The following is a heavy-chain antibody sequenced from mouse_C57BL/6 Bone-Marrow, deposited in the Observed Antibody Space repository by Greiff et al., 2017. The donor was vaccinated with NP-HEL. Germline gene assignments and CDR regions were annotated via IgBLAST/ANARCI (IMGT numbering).Heavy chain of an antibody. Sequence: QVQLQQPGAELVKPGASVKLSCKASGYTFTSYWMHWVKQRPGRGLEWIGRFDPNSGGTKYNEKFKSKATLTVDKPSSAAYMQLSSLTSEDSAVYCCAKHGTGAMDYWGQGTSVTVSS. CDR1: GYTFTSYW. J-gene: IGHJ4*01. D-gene: IGHD2-1*01. CDR3: AKHGTGAMDY. CDR2: FDPNSGGT. V-gene: IGHV1-72*01.